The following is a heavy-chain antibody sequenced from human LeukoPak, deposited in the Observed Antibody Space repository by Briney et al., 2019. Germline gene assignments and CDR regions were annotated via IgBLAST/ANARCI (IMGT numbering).Heavy chain of an antibody. CDR3: ARGEDGTGDYRPTYFDS. V-gene: IGHV4-34*01. Sequence: SETLSLTCAVYGGSFSDYFWNWIRQPPGKGLEWIGEINRGGGTRYNPSLKSRATISVDTSKKQFSLNLTSVTAADTAVYYCARGEDGTGDYRPTYFDSWGQGTLVTVSS. J-gene: IGHJ4*02. CDR2: INRGGGT. D-gene: IGHD4-17*01. CDR1: GGSFSDYF.